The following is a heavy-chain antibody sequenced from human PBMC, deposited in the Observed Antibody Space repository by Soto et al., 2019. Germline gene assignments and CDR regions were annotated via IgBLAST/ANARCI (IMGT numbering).Heavy chain of an antibody. J-gene: IGHJ5*02. CDR3: ASYSSGWFDP. Sequence: SETLSLTCTVSGGSVSSGSDYWSWIRQPPGKGLEWIGYIYYSVSTNYNPSLKSRVAISVDTSKNQFSLKVSSVTAADTAVYYCASYSSGWFDPWGQGTLVTVSS. V-gene: IGHV4-61*01. D-gene: IGHD6-19*01. CDR1: GGSVSSGSDY. CDR2: IYYSVST.